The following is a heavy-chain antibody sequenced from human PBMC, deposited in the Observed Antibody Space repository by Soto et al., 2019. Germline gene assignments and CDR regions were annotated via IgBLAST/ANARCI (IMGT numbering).Heavy chain of an antibody. D-gene: IGHD2-2*01. Sequence: EVQLLESGGNLVQPGGSLRLSCAASGFSFSTYALTWVRQVPGKGLEWVSGISASGATTYYADSVRGRFTISRDNYKNTMFLHMNSLRAEDTALYYCAKWTDTVVEAALAGGAFDIWGQGTTVTVSS. CDR2: ISASGATT. V-gene: IGHV3-23*01. J-gene: IGHJ3*02. CDR3: AKWTDTVVEAALAGGAFDI. CDR1: GFSFSTYA.